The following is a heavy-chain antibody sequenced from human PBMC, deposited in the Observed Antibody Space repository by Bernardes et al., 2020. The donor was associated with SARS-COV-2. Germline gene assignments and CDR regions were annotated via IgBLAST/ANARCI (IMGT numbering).Heavy chain of an antibody. J-gene: IGHJ6*02. D-gene: IGHD6-13*01. V-gene: IGHV3-30*18. CDR1: GFTFSSYG. CDR3: AKDLYYSSSWLGRYYYGMDV. CDR2: ISYDGSNK. Sequence: VGSLRLSCAASGFTFSSYGMHWVRQAPGKGLEWVAVISYDGSNKYYADSVKGRFTISRDNSKNTLYLQMNSLRAEDTAVYYCAKDLYYSSSWLGRYYYGMDVWGQGTTVTVSS.